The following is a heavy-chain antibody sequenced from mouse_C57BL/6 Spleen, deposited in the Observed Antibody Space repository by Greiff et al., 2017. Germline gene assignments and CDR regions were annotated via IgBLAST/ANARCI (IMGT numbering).Heavy chain of an antibody. CDR3: ARGDYGSSYVGFAY. CDR1: GFTFSSYG. J-gene: IGHJ3*01. CDR2: ISSGGSYT. V-gene: IGHV5-6*02. Sequence: EVMLVESGGDLVKPGGSLKLSCAASGFTFSSYGMSWVRQTPDKRLEWVATISSGGSYTYYPDSVKGRFTISRDNAKNTLYLQMSSLKSEDTAMYYCARGDYGSSYVGFAYWGQGTLVTVSA. D-gene: IGHD1-1*01.